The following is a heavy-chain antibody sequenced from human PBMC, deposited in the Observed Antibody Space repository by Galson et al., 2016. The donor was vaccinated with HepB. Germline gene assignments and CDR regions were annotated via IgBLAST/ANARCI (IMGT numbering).Heavy chain of an antibody. CDR2: INNDGSNT. Sequence: SLRLSCAAAEFAFSSYAMSWVRQAPGKGLVWVSRINNDGSNTTYADSVKGRFTISRDNAKNTLYLQMNSLRAEDTAVYYCARPGYCSGSSCYVPFDIWGQGTMATVSS. CDR1: EFAFSSYA. CDR3: ARPGYCSGSSCYVPFDI. D-gene: IGHD2-15*01. V-gene: IGHV3-74*03. J-gene: IGHJ3*02.